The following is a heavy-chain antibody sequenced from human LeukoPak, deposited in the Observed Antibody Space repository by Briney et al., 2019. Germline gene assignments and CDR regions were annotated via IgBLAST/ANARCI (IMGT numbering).Heavy chain of an antibody. D-gene: IGHD5-12*01. CDR2: IYYSGST. V-gene: IGHV4-59*12. CDR1: GGSISSYY. CDR3: ARYSGYDGNFDY. J-gene: IGHJ4*02. Sequence: SETLSLTCTVSGGSISSYYWSWIRQPPGKGLEWIGYIYYSGSTNYNPSLKSRVTISVDTSKNQFSLKLSSVTAADTAVYYCARYSGYDGNFDYWGQGTLVTVSS.